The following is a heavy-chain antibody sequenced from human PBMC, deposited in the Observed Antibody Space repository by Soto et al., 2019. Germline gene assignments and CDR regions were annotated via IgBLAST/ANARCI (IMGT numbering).Heavy chain of an antibody. CDR1: GYTFTSYA. CDR3: ARPKYDFWSGSPSWFDP. CDR2: INAGNGNT. Sequence: QVQLVQSGAEVKKPGASVKVSCKASGYTFTSYAMHWVRQAPGQRLEWMGWINAGNGNTKYSQKFQGRVTITRDTSASTAYMELSSLRSEDTAVYYCARPKYDFWSGSPSWFDPWGQGTLVTVSS. J-gene: IGHJ5*02. D-gene: IGHD3-3*01. V-gene: IGHV1-3*01.